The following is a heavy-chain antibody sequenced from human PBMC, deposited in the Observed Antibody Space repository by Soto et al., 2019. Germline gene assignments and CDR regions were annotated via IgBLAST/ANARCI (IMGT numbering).Heavy chain of an antibody. CDR1: GGSISSGGYY. J-gene: IGHJ4*02. V-gene: IGHV4-31*03. D-gene: IGHD3-16*01. CDR3: ARSSLVTFGGVIPFDY. CDR2: IYYSGST. Sequence: QVQLQESGPGLVKPSQTLSLTCTVSGGSISSGGYYWSWIRQHPGKGLEWIGYIYYSGSTYYNPSLKSRVTISVDTSKNQFALKLSSVTAADTAVYYCARSSLVTFGGVIPFDYWGQGTLVTVSS.